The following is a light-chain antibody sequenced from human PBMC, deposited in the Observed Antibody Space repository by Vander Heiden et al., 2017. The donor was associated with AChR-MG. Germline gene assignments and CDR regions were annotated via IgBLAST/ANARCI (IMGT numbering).Light chain of an antibody. V-gene: IGKV1-27*01. CDR2: AAS. Sequence: DIQMTQSPSSLSASVGDRVTITCRASQGISNYLDWYQQKPGKVPKLLIYAASTFQSGVPSRFSGSGSGTDFTLAISSLQPEDVATYYCQKYNSAPQSTFGHGTKVNI. CDR3: QKYNSAPQST. CDR1: QGISNY. J-gene: IGKJ3*01.